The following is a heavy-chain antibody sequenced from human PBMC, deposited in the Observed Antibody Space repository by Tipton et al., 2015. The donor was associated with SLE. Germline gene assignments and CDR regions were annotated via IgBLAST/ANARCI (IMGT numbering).Heavy chain of an antibody. Sequence: PGLSCAASGFTFSGSAMHWVRQASGKGLGWVGRIKSKTDGGEIDFAAPVKGRFTMSRDDSKTTVYLQMNSLTLEDTALYYCTTDRGIGVRPLFDFWGQGTLVTVSS. J-gene: IGHJ4*02. D-gene: IGHD6-6*01. CDR1: GFTFSGSA. V-gene: IGHV3-15*05. CDR3: TTDRGIGVRPLFDF. CDR2: IKSKTDGGEI.